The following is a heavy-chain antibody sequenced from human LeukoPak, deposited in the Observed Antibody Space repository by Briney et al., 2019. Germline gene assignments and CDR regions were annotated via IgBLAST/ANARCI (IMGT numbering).Heavy chain of an antibody. D-gene: IGHD2-15*01. J-gene: IGHJ4*02. V-gene: IGHV4-59*12. CDR1: GASITSYY. Sequence: SETLSLTCTVSGASITSYYWSWIRQPPGKGLEWIGYIYYSGSTTYKPSLKSRVTISVDTSKNQLSLKLSSVTAADTAVYYCAREKYCSGGSCLDYWGLGTLVTVSS. CDR2: IYYSGST. CDR3: AREKYCSGGSCLDY.